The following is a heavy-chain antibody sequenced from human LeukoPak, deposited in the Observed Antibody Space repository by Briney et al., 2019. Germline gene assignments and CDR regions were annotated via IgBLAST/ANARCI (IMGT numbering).Heavy chain of an antibody. CDR2: ISYDGSNK. Sequence: GGSLRLSCAASGFTFSSYAMHWVRQAPGKGLEWVAVISYDGSNKYYADSVKGRFTISRDNSKNTLYLQMNSLRAEDTAVYYCARVLRYFDAPFDYWGQGTLVTVSS. CDR3: ARVLRYFDAPFDY. V-gene: IGHV3-30-3*01. D-gene: IGHD3-9*01. CDR1: GFTFSSYA. J-gene: IGHJ4*02.